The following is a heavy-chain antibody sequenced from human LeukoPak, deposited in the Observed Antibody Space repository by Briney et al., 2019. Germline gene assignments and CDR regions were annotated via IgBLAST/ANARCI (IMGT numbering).Heavy chain of an antibody. D-gene: IGHD3-3*01. J-gene: IGHJ6*03. V-gene: IGHV3-11*06. CDR3: ARSPYIYDFWSGYYTYYYYMDV. Sequence: SVKGRFTISRDNAKNSLYLQMNSLRAEDTAVYYCARSPYIYDFWSGYYTYYYYMDVWGKGTTVTVSS.